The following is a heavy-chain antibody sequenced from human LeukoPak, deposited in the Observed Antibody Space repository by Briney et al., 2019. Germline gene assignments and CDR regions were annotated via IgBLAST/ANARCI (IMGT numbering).Heavy chain of an antibody. CDR3: ARIRDGYGDY. Sequence: GESLKISCKGSGYRFTTHWIGWVRQMPGKGLEWMGIIYPGDSDTRYSPSFQGQVTISADKSISTAYLQWNSLKASDSAMYYCARIRDGYGDYWGQGTLVTVSS. CDR2: IYPGDSDT. D-gene: IGHD5-24*01. J-gene: IGHJ4*02. CDR1: GYRFTTHW. V-gene: IGHV5-51*01.